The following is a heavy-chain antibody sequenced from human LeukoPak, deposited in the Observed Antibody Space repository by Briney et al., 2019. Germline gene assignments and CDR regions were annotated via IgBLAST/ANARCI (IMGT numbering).Heavy chain of an antibody. CDR3: AKRDQYSYEDY. CDR2: ISSNGGST. J-gene: IGHJ4*02. CDR1: GFTFSSYA. D-gene: IGHD5-18*01. Sequence: GGSLRLSCAASGFTFSSYAMHWVRQAPGKGLEYVSAISSNGGSTYYADSVKGRFTISRDNSKKTMYVQMNSLRAEDTAVYYCAKRDQYSYEDYWGQGTLVTVSS. V-gene: IGHV3-64*04.